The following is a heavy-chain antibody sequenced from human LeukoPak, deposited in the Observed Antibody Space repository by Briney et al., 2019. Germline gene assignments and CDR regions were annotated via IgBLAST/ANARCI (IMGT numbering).Heavy chain of an antibody. CDR3: ASPAYYYDSQTDAFDI. CDR2: IYYSGST. Sequence: PSETLSLTCTVSGGSISSYYWSWIRQPPGKGLEWIGYIYYSGSTNYNPSLKSRVTISVDTSKNQFSLKLSSVTAADTAVYYCASPAYYYDSQTDAFDIWSQGTMVTVSS. V-gene: IGHV4-59*01. D-gene: IGHD3-22*01. CDR1: GGSISSYY. J-gene: IGHJ3*02.